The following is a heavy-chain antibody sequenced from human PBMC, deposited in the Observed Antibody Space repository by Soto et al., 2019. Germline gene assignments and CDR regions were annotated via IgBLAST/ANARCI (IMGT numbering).Heavy chain of an antibody. CDR2: INAANGHT. CDR1: GYFFTSYA. CDR3: ARGSIAVAGRNQIDY. J-gene: IGHJ4*02. D-gene: IGHD6-19*01. Sequence: QVQLVQSGPEVKKTGASVKVSCRASGYFFTSYAIHWVRQAPGPRLEWLGWINAANGHTKYSQNFQGRVIITRDTSANTVYMEVSRLKSGDTAVYYCARGSIAVAGRNQIDYWGQGTRVTVYS. V-gene: IGHV1-3*01.